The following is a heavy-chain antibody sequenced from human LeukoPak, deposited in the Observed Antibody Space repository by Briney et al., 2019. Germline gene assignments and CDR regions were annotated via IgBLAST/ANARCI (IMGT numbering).Heavy chain of an antibody. D-gene: IGHD3-9*01. V-gene: IGHV4-34*01. Sequence: KPSETLSLTCAVYGGSFSGYYWSWIRQPPGKGLEWIGEINHSGSTNYNPSLKSRVTISVDTSKNQFSLKLSSVTAADTAVYYCARGKVLRYPKLANWFDPWGQGTLVTVSS. CDR2: INHSGST. CDR1: GGSFSGYY. J-gene: IGHJ5*02. CDR3: ARGKVLRYPKLANWFDP.